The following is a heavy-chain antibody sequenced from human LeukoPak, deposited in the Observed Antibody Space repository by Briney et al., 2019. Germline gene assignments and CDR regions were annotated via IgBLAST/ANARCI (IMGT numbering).Heavy chain of an antibody. D-gene: IGHD5-24*01. CDR1: GFTFSNFE. V-gene: IGHV3-48*03. CDR2: ISSSGSTI. CDR3: ARESRDGYNFDY. Sequence: GVSLRLSCAASGFTFSNFEMHWVRQAPGKGLEWVSYISSSGSTIYYADSVKGRFTISRDNAKTSLYLQMSSLRAEDTAVYYCARESRDGYNFDYWGQGTLVTVSS. J-gene: IGHJ4*02.